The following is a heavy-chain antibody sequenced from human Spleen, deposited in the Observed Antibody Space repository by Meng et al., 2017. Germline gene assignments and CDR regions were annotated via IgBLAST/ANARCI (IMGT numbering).Heavy chain of an antibody. D-gene: IGHD3-22*01. CDR2: IYPVDSDT. J-gene: IGHJ1*01. CDR1: GYSFTSYW. CDR3: AILDYYYASSCNDSGYFQH. Sequence: SCKGSGYSFTSYWIGWVRQMPGKGLEWMGMIYPVDSDTRYSPSFQGQVTISADKSTRTAYLQWSSLKASYTAMYYCAILDYYYASSCNDSGYFQHWGQGTLVTVSS. V-gene: IGHV5-51*01.